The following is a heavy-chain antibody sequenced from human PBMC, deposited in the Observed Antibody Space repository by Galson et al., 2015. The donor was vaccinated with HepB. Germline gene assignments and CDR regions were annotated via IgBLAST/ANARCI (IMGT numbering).Heavy chain of an antibody. V-gene: IGHV3-33*01. CDR2: IWYDGSNK. CDR1: GFTFSSYG. CDR3: ARESAETILCRGSGGGSCYLNEYNWFDP. D-gene: IGHD2-15*01. Sequence: LRLSCAASGFTFSSYGMHWVRQAPGKGLEWVAVIWYDGSNKYYADSVKGRFTISRDNSKNTLYLQMNSLRAEDTAVYYCARESAETILCRGSGGGSCYLNEYNWFDPWGQGTLVTVSS. J-gene: IGHJ5*02.